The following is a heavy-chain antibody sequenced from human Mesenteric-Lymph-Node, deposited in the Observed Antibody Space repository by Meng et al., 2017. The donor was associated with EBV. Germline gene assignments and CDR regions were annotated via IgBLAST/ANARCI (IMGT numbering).Heavy chain of an antibody. J-gene: IGHJ5*02. CDR1: GISFSTSELG. CDR3: ARTVGESHGSERFDP. CDR2: IYWDDNK. D-gene: IGHD3-10*01. Sequence: KRTGPTLVKPTQTRPLTFTCSGISFSTSELGMGWIRQPPGKALECLALIYWDDNKRYSPSLKSRVTITKDTSKNRVVITMTNVDPVDTGTYYCARTVGESHGSERFDPWGQGTLVTVSS. V-gene: IGHV2-5*02.